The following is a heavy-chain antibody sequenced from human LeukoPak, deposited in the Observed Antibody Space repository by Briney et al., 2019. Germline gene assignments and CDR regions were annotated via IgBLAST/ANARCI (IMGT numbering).Heavy chain of an antibody. CDR3: AKDYGDTANDY. J-gene: IGHJ4*02. Sequence: GGSLRLSCAVSGFTFSSYGMHWVRQAPGKGLEWVAVISYDGSNKYYADSVKGRFTISRDNSKNTLYLQMNSLRAEDTAVYYCAKDYGDTANDYWGQGTLVTVSS. CDR1: GFTFSSYG. D-gene: IGHD5-18*01. CDR2: ISYDGSNK. V-gene: IGHV3-30*18.